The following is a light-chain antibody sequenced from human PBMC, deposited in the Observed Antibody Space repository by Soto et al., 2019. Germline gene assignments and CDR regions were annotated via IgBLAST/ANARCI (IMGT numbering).Light chain of an antibody. J-gene: IGLJ2*01. CDR3: AAWYDSLNAVV. V-gene: IGLV1-44*01. CDR1: SSNIGRNT. CDR2: SNN. Sequence: QSVLTQPPSASGTPGQRVTISCSGSSSNIGRNTVNWYQQLPGTAPKVLIYSNNQRPSWVPDRLSGSKSGTSASLAISGLQSEDEADDYCAAWYDSLNAVVFGGGTKLTVL.